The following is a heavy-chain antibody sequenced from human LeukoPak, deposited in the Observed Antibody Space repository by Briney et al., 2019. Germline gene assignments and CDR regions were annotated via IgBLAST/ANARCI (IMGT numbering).Heavy chain of an antibody. CDR3: ARESVSSSWYYGMDV. CDR1: GFSFSSHW. J-gene: IGHJ6*02. CDR2: ISGSSNYR. V-gene: IGHV3-21*01. D-gene: IGHD6-13*01. Sequence: GGSLRLSCAASGFSFSSHWMHWVRQAPGKGLEWVSSISGSSNYRYYADSVKGRFTISRDNAKNSLYLQMNSLRAEDTALYYCARESVSSSWYYGMDVWGQGTTVTVSS.